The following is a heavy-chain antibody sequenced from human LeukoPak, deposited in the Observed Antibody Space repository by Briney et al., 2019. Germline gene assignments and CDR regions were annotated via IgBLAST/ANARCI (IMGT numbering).Heavy chain of an antibody. J-gene: IGHJ4*02. CDR2: ISFDGSNK. CDR3: AKELDTMFFDY. V-gene: IGHV3-30-3*02. D-gene: IGHD3-10*02. Sequence: RGSLRLSCAASGFTFSSYTIHWVRQPPGKGLEWVAVISFDGSNKYYADSVKGRFTISRDNSKNTLYLQMNSLTTDDTAFYFCAKELDTMFFDYWGQGALVTVSS. CDR1: GFTFSSYT.